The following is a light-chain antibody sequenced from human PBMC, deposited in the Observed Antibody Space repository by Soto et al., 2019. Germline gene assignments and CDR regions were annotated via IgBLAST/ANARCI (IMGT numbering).Light chain of an antibody. Sequence: TQSPAALSLSPGERATLSCRASQSVSTNLAWYQQKPGQAPRLLIYGASTRATGIPARFSGSGSGTEFTLTISSLQSEDFAVYYCQQFHNWPPITFGQGTRLEIK. CDR1: QSVSTN. CDR2: GAS. V-gene: IGKV3-15*01. CDR3: QQFHNWPPIT. J-gene: IGKJ5*01.